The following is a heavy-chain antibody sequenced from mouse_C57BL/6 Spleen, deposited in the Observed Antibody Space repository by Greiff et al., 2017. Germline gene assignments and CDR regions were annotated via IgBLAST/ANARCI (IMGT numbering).Heavy chain of an antibody. CDR1: GYTFTSYW. CDR3: ARGVYYDYDGDY. D-gene: IGHD2-4*01. CDR2: IYPGSGST. Sequence: QVQLKQSGAELVKPGASVKMSCKASGYTFTSYWITWVKQRPGQGLEWIGDIYPGSGSTNYNEKFKSKATLTVDTSSSTAYMQLSSLTSEDSAVYYCARGVYYDYDGDYWGQGTTLTVSS. V-gene: IGHV1-55*01. J-gene: IGHJ2*01.